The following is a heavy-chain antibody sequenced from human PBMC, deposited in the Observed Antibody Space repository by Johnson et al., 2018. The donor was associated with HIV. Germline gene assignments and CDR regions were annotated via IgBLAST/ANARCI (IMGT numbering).Heavy chain of an antibody. Sequence: QVQLVESGGVVVQPGRSLRLSCAASAFAFSSYVMHWVRQAPGKGLEWVAVISYDGSNKYYADFVKGRFTISRDNSKNTLYLQMNSLRAEDTAVYYCARGGVIHDAFDIWGQGTMVTLSS. V-gene: IGHV3-30*04. CDR1: AFAFSSYV. CDR2: ISYDGSNK. D-gene: IGHD3-3*01. J-gene: IGHJ3*02. CDR3: ARGGVIHDAFDI.